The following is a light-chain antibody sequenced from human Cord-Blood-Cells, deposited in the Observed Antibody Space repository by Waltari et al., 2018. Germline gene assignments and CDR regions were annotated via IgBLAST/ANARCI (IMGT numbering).Light chain of an antibody. J-gene: IGLJ3*02. CDR3: ETWDSNTWV. CDR1: RGHSSYI. CDR2: LEGSGSY. Sequence: QPVLTQSSSASASLGSSVKLTCTLSRGHSSYIIAWHQQQPGKAPRYLMKLEGSGSYNKGSGVPDRFSGSSSGADRYLTISNLQSEDEADYYCETWDSNTWVFGGGTKLTVL. V-gene: IGLV4-60*03.